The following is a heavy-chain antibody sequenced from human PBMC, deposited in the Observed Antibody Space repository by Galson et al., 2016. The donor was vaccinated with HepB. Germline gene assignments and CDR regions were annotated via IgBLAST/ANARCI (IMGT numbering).Heavy chain of an antibody. CDR1: GGSVSSGSYY. V-gene: IGHV4-61*01. J-gene: IGHJ4*02. CDR2: IYYTGST. CDR3: ARVGYYGSGRAYYFDS. D-gene: IGHD3-10*01. Sequence: ETLSLTCTVSGGSVSSGSYYWSWIWQPPGKGLEWIGYIYYTGSTNYNPPLKSRVTLSVDTSKNQFTLKLRSVTAADTAVYYCARVGYYGSGRAYYFDSWGQGRLVTVSS.